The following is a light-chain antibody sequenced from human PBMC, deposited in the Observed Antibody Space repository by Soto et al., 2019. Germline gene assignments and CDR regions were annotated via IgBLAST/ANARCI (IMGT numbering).Light chain of an antibody. V-gene: IGKV3-15*01. CDR1: QSIGST. Sequence: EIVMTQSPATLSVSPWERATLSCRASQSIGSTLSWYQQKPGQAPRLLIYGASTRATGIPARFSGSGSGTEFTLTISSLQSEDFAVYYCHQYNRWPRTFGQGTKVDI. CDR2: GAS. J-gene: IGKJ1*01. CDR3: HQYNRWPRT.